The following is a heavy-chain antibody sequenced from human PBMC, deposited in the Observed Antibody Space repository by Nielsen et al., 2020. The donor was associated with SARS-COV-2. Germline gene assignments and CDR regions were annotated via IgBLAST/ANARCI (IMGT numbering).Heavy chain of an antibody. J-gene: IGHJ5*02. D-gene: IGHD1-26*01. V-gene: IGHV3-53*01. CDR1: GFTVSSNY. CDR2: IYSGGST. Sequence: GESLKISCAASGFTVSSNYMSWVRQAPGKGLEWVSVIYSGGSTYYADSVKGRFTISRDNSKNTLYLQMNSPRAEDTAVYYCASSWGSYPVAWGQGTLVTVSS. CDR3: ASSWGSYPVA.